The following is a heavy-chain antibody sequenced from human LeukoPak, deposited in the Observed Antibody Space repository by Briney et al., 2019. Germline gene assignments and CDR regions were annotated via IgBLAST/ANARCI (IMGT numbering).Heavy chain of an antibody. CDR1: GGSFSGYY. CDR3: ARGRGFNWFDP. Sequence: SETLSLTCAVYGGSFSGYYWSWIRRPPGKGLEWIGEINHSGSTNYNPSLKSRVTISVDTSKNQFSLKPSSVTAADTAVYYCARGRGFNWFDPWGQGTLVTVSS. D-gene: IGHD3-10*01. CDR2: INHSGST. V-gene: IGHV4-34*01. J-gene: IGHJ5*02.